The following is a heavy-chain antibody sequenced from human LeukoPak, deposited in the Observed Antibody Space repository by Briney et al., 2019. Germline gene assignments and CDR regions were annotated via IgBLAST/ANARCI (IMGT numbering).Heavy chain of an antibody. V-gene: IGHV1-46*01. Sequence: ASVKVSCKASGYTFTNYYIHWVQQAPGQGLEWMGIINPTGDSTSYAQKFQARVTMTRDTSTNTVYMELSSLRSGDTAVYYCARHPSPQLHHFDYWGQGTLVTVSS. D-gene: IGHD2-2*01. CDR3: ARHPSPQLHHFDY. J-gene: IGHJ4*02. CDR2: INPTGDST. CDR1: GYTFTNYY.